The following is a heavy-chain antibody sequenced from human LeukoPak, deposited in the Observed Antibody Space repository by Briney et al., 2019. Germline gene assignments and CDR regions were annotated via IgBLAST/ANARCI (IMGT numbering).Heavy chain of an antibody. CDR2: IRYDGSNK. V-gene: IGHV3-30*02. J-gene: IGHJ6*03. CDR1: GFTFSSYG. CDR3: AKDGTPYSDFWSGYYSDNYYYYYMDV. Sequence: GGSLRLSCAASGFTFSSYGVHWVRQAPGKGLEWVAFIRYDGSNKYYADSVKGRFTISRDNSKNTLYLQMNSLRAEDTAVYYCAKDGTPYSDFWSGYYSDNYYYYYMDVWGKGTTVTVSS. D-gene: IGHD3-3*01.